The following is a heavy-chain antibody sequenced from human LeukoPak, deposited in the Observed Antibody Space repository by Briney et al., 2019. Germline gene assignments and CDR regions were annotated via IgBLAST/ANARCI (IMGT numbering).Heavy chain of an antibody. V-gene: IGHV3-9*01. CDR1: GFTFHDYA. CDR3: AKAEGFFGGYYDH. J-gene: IGHJ5*02. CDR2: ISWNSGSL. D-gene: IGHD3-22*01. Sequence: PGRSLRLSCAASGFTFHDYAMHWVRQAPGKGLEWVSGISWNSGSLDYADSVKGRFTISRDNARNSLYLQMDSLRAEDTAFYYCAKAEGFFGGYYDHWGQGTLVTVSS.